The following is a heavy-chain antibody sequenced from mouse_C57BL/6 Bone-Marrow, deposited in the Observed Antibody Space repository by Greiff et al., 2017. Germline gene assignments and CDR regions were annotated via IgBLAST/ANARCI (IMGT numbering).Heavy chain of an antibody. V-gene: IGHV8-8*01. CDR2: IWWDDDK. CDR3: ARKNYYYDEAWFAY. J-gene: IGHJ3*01. CDR1: GFSLSTFGMG. Sequence: QVQLKESGPGILQPSQTLSLTCSFSGFSLSTFGMGVGWIRQPSGKGLEWLAHIWWDDDKYYNPALKSRLTIYKDTSKNQVFLKIANVDTADTATYYCARKNYYYDEAWFAYWGQGTLVTVSA. D-gene: IGHD2-4*01.